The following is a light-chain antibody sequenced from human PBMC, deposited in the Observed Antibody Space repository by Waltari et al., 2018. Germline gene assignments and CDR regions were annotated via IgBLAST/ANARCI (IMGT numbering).Light chain of an antibody. V-gene: IGLV2-14*01. J-gene: IGLJ1*01. CDR1: SSDVGGYKS. CDR3: ASYTRSNTYV. CDR2: DVD. Sequence: QSALTQPASVSGSPGQSITISCTGTSSDVGGYKSVAWYQQYPGTGPKVRIDDVDNRPSGISYRFSGSKSGNTASLTISGLQAEDEADYYCASYTRSNTYVFGTGTTVTVL.